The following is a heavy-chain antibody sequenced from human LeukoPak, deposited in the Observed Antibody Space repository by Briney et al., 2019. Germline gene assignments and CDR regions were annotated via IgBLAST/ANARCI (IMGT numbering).Heavy chain of an antibody. CDR2: IYPANSDT. D-gene: IGHD2-2*01. Sequence: GESLKISCKASGYIFTNYWIGWVRQLPGKGLEWMAIIYPANSDTRYRPSFRGQVTISADKSISTAYLQWSSLKASDTAMYYCARPACSSTSCYLYFQYWGQGTLVTVSS. V-gene: IGHV5-51*01. J-gene: IGHJ1*01. CDR3: ARPACSSTSCYLYFQY. CDR1: GYIFTNYW.